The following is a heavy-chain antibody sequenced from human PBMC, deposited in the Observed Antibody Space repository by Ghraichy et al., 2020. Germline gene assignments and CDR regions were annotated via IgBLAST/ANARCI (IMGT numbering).Heavy chain of an antibody. V-gene: IGHV3-48*03. D-gene: IGHD1-1*01. CDR2: ISSSGTIT. J-gene: IGHJ4*02. CDR1: GFTFSSYE. CDR3: TTVMPGSAVDY. Sequence: GESLNISCAASGFTFSSYEMNWVRQAPGKGLEWVSHISSSGTITYNADSVKGRFTISRDNAKNSLYLQMNSLRAEDTAVYYCTTVMPGSAVDYWGQGTLVTVSS.